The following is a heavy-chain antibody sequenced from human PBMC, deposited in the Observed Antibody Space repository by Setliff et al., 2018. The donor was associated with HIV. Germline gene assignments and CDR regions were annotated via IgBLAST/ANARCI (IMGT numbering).Heavy chain of an antibody. J-gene: IGHJ4*02. Sequence: SETLSLTCAVYGGPLSGHYWSWIRQPPGQGLEWIGETSHSGKTNYNASLKSRVSMSVDKSKNQFSLKLTSVTAADTAVYYCARGSWKDGAQGYFFDHWGQGTLVTVSS. CDR2: TSHSGKT. CDR1: GGPLSGHY. V-gene: IGHV4-34*01. D-gene: IGHD1-1*01. CDR3: ARGSWKDGAQGYFFDH.